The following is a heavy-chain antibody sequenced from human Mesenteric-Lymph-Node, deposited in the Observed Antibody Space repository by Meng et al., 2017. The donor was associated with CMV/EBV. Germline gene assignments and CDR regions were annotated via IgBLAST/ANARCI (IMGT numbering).Heavy chain of an antibody. Sequence: GESLKISCAASGFSFSSEAMSWVRQAPGKGLEWVSAISYSGKTAYYADSVKGRFTISRDNSKNTLILQMNSLRADDTAVYYCASGGYYDLWSGYQMPHSWGQGTLVTVSS. CDR1: GFSFSSEA. CDR2: ISYSGKTA. D-gene: IGHD3-3*01. J-gene: IGHJ4*02. V-gene: IGHV3-23*01. CDR3: ASGGYYDLWSGYQMPHS.